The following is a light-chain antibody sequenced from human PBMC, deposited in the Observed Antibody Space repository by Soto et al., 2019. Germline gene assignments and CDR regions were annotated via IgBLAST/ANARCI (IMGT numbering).Light chain of an antibody. Sequence: EIVLTQSPGTLSLSPGERATLSCRASQSVSSSYLVWYQQKPGQAPRLLIYGASSRATGIPDRFSGSGSGTDFTLTISRLEPEDFAVYYCQQYCNSPWTFGQGTKVEIK. CDR2: GAS. J-gene: IGKJ1*01. CDR1: QSVSSSY. CDR3: QQYCNSPWT. V-gene: IGKV3-20*01.